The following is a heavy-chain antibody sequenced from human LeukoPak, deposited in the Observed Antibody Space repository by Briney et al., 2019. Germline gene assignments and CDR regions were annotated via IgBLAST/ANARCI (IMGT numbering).Heavy chain of an antibody. V-gene: IGHV4-59*01. Sequence: PSETLSLTCTVSGGSISSYFWSWIRQPPGKGLEWIAYIFYTGSNNYNPSLKSRVTISVDRSKKQVSLRLNSVTAADTAVYYCARAPLPTEGSWFDPWGQGTLVTVSS. CDR2: IFYTGSN. CDR3: ARAPLPTEGSWFDP. J-gene: IGHJ5*02. D-gene: IGHD2-15*01. CDR1: GGSISSYF.